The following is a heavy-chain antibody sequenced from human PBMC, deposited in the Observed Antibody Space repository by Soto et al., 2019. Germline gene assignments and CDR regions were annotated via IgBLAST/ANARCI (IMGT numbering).Heavy chain of an antibody. CDR3: AREPGTTPKQYYYYYGMDV. CDR2: IIPIFGTA. D-gene: IGHD1-7*01. V-gene: IGHV1-69*01. J-gene: IGHJ6*02. CDR1: GGTFSSYA. Sequence: QVQLVQSGAEVKKPGSSVKVSCKASGGTFSSYAISWVRQAPGQGLEWMGGIIPIFGTANYAQKFQGRVTITADESTSTAYMELSSLRSEDTAVYYCAREPGTTPKQYYYYYGMDVWGQGTTVTVSS.